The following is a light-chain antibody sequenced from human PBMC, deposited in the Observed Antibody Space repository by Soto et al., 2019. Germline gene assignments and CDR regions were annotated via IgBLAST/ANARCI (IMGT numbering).Light chain of an antibody. J-gene: IGLJ1*01. V-gene: IGLV2-14*03. Sequence: QSALTQPASVSGSPGQSITISCTGTSSDVGAYNYVSWYQQHPGKVPKLMIYDVSDRPSGVSNRFSGSKSGNTASLTTSGLQAEDEADYYSSSFTRIKSYVFGTGTKVTVL. CDR3: SSFTRIKSYV. CDR1: SSDVGAYNY. CDR2: DVS.